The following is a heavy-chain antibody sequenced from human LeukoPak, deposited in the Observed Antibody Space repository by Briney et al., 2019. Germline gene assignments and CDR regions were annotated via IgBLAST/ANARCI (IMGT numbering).Heavy chain of an antibody. CDR1: GYTFTSYG. V-gene: IGHV1-18*01. D-gene: IGHD4-23*01. CDR2: ISAYNGNT. CDR3: ARDHGTTVVRSGAFDI. Sequence: GASVKVSCKASGYTFTSYGISWVRQAPGQGLEWMGWISAYNGNTNYAQKLQVRVTMTTDTSTSTAYMELRSLRSDDTAVYYCARDHGTTVVRSGAFDIWGQGTMVTVSS. J-gene: IGHJ3*02.